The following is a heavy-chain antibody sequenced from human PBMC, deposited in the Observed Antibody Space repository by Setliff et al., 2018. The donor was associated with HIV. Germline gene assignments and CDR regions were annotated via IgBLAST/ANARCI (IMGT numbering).Heavy chain of an antibody. J-gene: IGHJ4*02. CDR3: ARSTTAD. D-gene: IGHD4-17*01. CDR2: IYPNTGGT. V-gene: IGHV1-2*02. Sequence: GASVKVSCKASGYTFTEYYILWVRQAPGQGLEWMGWIYPNTGGTNYAQKFQGRVTMTRDTSISTAYMGLSRLRSDDTALYYCARSTTADWGQGTMVTVSS. CDR1: GYTFTEYY.